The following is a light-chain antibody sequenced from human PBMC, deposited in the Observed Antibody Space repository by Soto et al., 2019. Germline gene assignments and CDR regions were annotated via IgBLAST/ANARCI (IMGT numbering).Light chain of an antibody. CDR3: QVWDRNNNDVL. J-gene: IGLJ3*02. CDR1: DIGSKT. Sequence: SYELSQPPSVSVAPGQTAMITCGGNDIGSKTVHWYQQRPGQAPVLVVYDDRYRPSGIPERFSGSNSGSTATLTISRVEAGDEADYYCQVWDRNNNDVLFGGGTKL. V-gene: IGLV3-21*02. CDR2: DDR.